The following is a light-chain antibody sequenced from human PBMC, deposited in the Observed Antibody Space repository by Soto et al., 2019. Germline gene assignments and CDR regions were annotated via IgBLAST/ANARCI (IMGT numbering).Light chain of an antibody. CDR3: QQGSNWPPRT. J-gene: IGKJ4*01. Sequence: EIVLTQSPVTLSLSPGETATLSCRASQSVGTYLAWYQLKSGQAPRLLIYEASKRATGIPARFSGRGSGTDFTLTISSLEPEDFVLYYCQQGSNWPPRTFGGGTKVEIK. CDR1: QSVGTY. CDR2: EAS. V-gene: IGKV3-11*01.